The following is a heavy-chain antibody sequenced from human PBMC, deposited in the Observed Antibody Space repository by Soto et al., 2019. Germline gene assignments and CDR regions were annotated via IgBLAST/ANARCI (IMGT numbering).Heavy chain of an antibody. J-gene: IGHJ4*02. CDR2: MNPNNGNT. D-gene: IGHD3-9*01. CDR1: GYTFTSYD. CDR3: ATVPLLRYFDWFDY. V-gene: IGHV1-8*01. Sequence: GASVKVSCKASGYTFTSYDINWVRQATGQGLEWMGWMNPNNGNTGYAQKFQGRVTMTRNTSTNTAYMELSSLRSEDTAVYYCATVPLLRYFDWFDYWGQGTLVTVSS.